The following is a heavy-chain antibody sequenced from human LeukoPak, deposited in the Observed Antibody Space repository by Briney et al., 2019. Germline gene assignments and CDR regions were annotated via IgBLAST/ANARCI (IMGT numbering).Heavy chain of an antibody. CDR3: ARVDIVLMVYAS. V-gene: IGHV4-59*01. D-gene: IGHD2-8*01. Sequence: PSETLSLTCTVSGGSISSYYWSWIRQPPGKGLEWIGYIYYSGSTNYNPSLKSRVTISVDTSKNQFSLKLSSVTAADTAVYYCARVDIVLMVYASWGQGTLVTVSS. CDR2: IYYSGST. CDR1: GGSISSYY. J-gene: IGHJ4*02.